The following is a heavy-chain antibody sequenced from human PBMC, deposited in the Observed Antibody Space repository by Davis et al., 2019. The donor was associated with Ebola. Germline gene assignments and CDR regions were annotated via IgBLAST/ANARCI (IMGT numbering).Heavy chain of an antibody. D-gene: IGHD2-15*01. CDR1: GFTFSSYG. J-gene: IGHJ4*02. V-gene: IGHV3-30*18. CDR2: ISYDGSNK. CDR3: AKKDPPDY. Sequence: PGGSLRLSCAASGFTFSSYGMHWVRQAPGKGLEWVAVISYDGSNKYYADSVKGRFTISRDNSKNTLYLQMNSLRAEDTAVYYCAKKDPPDYWGQGTLVTVSS.